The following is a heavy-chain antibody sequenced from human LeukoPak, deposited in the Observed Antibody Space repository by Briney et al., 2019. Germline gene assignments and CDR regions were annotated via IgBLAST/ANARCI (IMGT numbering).Heavy chain of an antibody. CDR1: GGSISSYY. CDR2: IYYSGST. CDR3: ARDVDWNDAFDI. J-gene: IGHJ3*02. Sequence: SSETLSLTCTVSGGSISSYYWSWIRQPPGKGLEGIGYIYYSGSTNYNPSLKSRVTISVDTSKNQFSLKLSSVTAADTAVYYCARDVDWNDAFDIWGQGTMVTVSS. D-gene: IGHD1-1*01. V-gene: IGHV4-4*08.